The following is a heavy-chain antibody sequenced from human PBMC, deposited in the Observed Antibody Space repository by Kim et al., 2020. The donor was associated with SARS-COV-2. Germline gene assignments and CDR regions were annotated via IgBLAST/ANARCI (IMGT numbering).Heavy chain of an antibody. V-gene: IGHV3-21*01. CDR3: ARGSRYQTLH. D-gene: IGHD2-2*01. CDR1: GFTFRTYT. Sequence: GGSLRLSCAASGFTFRTYTMSWVRQAPGKGLEWVSSMSSRSSHIDYADSVKGRFTISRDNAKNSLFLQINSLRAEDTAIYYCARGSRYQTLHWGQGTQVTVSS. CDR2: MSSRSSHI. J-gene: IGHJ4*02.